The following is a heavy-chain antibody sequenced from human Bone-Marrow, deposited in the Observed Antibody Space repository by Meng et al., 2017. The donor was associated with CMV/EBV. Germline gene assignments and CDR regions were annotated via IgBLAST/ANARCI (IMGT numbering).Heavy chain of an antibody. CDR1: GGSFSGYY. D-gene: IGHD2-2*02. CDR2: IDHSGST. CDR3: ARGGGYCSGTSCYNDY. J-gene: IGHJ4*02. Sequence: SETLSLTCAVYGGSFSGYYWTWIRQPPRKGLEWIGEIDHSGSTNYNPSLKSRVTISVDTSKSQFSLRLSSVTAADTAIYYCARGGGYCSGTSCYNDYWGQGTLVTVSS. V-gene: IGHV4-34*01.